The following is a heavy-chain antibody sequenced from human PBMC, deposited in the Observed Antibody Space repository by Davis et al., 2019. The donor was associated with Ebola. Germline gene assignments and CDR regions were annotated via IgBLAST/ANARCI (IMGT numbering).Heavy chain of an antibody. Sequence: GESLKISCAASGFTFSYYYMIWRRQAPGKGLEWVSYITSTSSYKNYADSVKGRFTISRDNAENSLYLQMNSLRAEDTAVYYCARSSDFWFPYAFDIWGQGTMVTVSS. CDR1: GFTFSYYY. CDR3: ARSSDFWFPYAFDI. CDR2: ITSTSSYK. V-gene: IGHV3-11*06. J-gene: IGHJ3*02. D-gene: IGHD3-3*01.